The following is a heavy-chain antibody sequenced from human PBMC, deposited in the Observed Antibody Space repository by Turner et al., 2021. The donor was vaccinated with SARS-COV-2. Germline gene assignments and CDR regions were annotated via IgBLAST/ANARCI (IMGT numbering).Heavy chain of an antibody. D-gene: IGHD3-10*01. Sequence: QVQLVESGGGVVQPGRSLRLPCAAYGFTVSSYGMHWVRQAPGKGLEWVAVISYDGSNKYYADSVKGRFTISRDNSKNTLYLQMNSLRAEDTAVYYCAKDGAPFLLYFGEPTFYFDYWGQGTLVTVSS. J-gene: IGHJ4*02. CDR1: GFTVSSYG. CDR3: AKDGAPFLLYFGEPTFYFDY. V-gene: IGHV3-30*18. CDR2: ISYDGSNK.